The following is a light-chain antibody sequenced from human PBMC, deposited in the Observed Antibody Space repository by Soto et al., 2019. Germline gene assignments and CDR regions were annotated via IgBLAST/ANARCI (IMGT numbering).Light chain of an antibody. Sequence: DIQMTQSPSTLSGSVGDRVTITCLASQTISSWLAWYRQKPGKAPKLLIYKASTLKSGVPSRFSGSGSGTEFTLTISSLQPDDFATYYCQHYNSYSEAFGQGTKVDI. J-gene: IGKJ1*01. CDR1: QTISSW. V-gene: IGKV1-5*03. CDR3: QHYNSYSEA. CDR2: KAS.